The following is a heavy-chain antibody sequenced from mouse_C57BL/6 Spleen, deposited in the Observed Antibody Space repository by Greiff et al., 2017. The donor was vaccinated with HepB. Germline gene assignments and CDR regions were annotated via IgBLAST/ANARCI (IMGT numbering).Heavy chain of an antibody. CDR3: ARHHNSYYYGSSYGAMDY. D-gene: IGHD1-1*01. J-gene: IGHJ4*01. V-gene: IGHV5-6*02. CDR2: ISSGGSYT. Sequence: EVMLVESGGDLVKPGGSLKLSCAASGFTFSSYGMSWVRQTPDKRLEWVATISSGGSYTYYPDSVKVRFTISRDNAKNTLYLQMSSLKSEDTAMYYCARHHNSYYYGSSYGAMDYWGQGTSVTVSS. CDR1: GFTFSSYG.